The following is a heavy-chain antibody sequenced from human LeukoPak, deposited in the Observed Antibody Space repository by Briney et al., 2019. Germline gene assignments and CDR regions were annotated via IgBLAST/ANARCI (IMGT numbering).Heavy chain of an antibody. CDR3: IYDSSGYYYDY. V-gene: IGHV1-46*01. Sequence: ASVKVFCKASGYTFTSYYMHWVRQAPGQGLEWMGIINPSGGSTSYAQKFQGRVTMTRDTSTSTVYMELSSLRSEDTAVYYCIYDSSGYYYDYWGQGTLVTVSS. CDR2: INPSGGST. J-gene: IGHJ4*02. D-gene: IGHD3-22*01. CDR1: GYTFTSYY.